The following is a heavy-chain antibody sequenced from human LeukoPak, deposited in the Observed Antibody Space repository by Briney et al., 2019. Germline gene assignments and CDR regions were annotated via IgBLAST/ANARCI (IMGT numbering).Heavy chain of an antibody. V-gene: IGHV4-34*01. D-gene: IGHD3-22*01. CDR1: GGSFSGYS. CDR3: ARGGYYFDSNRFGTYDY. Sequence: SETLSLTCAVYGGSFSGYSWTWIRQPPGKGLEWIGEINHSGITKYDPSLKSRVSISIDTSKNQFSLRLTSVTAADTAVYYCARGGYYFDSNRFGTYDYWGQGTLVTVSS. J-gene: IGHJ4*02. CDR2: INHSGIT.